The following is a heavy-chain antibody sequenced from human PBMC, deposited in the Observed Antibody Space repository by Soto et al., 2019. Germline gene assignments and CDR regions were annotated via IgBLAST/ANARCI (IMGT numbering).Heavy chain of an antibody. CDR3: TREGGGYGGNSIV. Sequence: WXSVEVSCKASGGTFISYAISWVRQAPGQGPEWMGGIIPIFKTADYAQNFQGRVTITADEPMTATYMELSSLRSEDTAVYYCTREGGGYGGNSIVWGQGTLVTVSS. J-gene: IGHJ4*02. V-gene: IGHV1-69*13. D-gene: IGHD2-21*02. CDR1: GGTFISYA. CDR2: IIPIFKTA.